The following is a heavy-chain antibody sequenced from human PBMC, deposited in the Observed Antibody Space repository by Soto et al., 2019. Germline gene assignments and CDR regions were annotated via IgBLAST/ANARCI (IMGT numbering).Heavy chain of an antibody. Sequence: SETLSLTCTVSGGSISSYYWSWIRQPPGKGLEWIGYIYYSGSTNYNPSLKSRVTISVDTSKNQFSLKLSSVTAADTAVYYCAREELEYCSGGSCARWFDPWGQGTLVTVSS. CDR1: GGSISSYY. CDR2: IYYSGST. V-gene: IGHV4-59*12. CDR3: AREELEYCSGGSCARWFDP. J-gene: IGHJ5*02. D-gene: IGHD2-15*01.